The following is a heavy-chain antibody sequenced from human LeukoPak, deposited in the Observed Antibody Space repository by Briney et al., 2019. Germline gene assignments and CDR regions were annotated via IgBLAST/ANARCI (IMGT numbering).Heavy chain of an antibody. D-gene: IGHD3-22*01. CDR3: ARGNYDLQYSFDI. V-gene: IGHV3-53*01. CDR2: IYSGGST. J-gene: IGHJ3*02. CDR1: GFTVSNNF. Sequence: GGSLRLSCAASGFTVSNNFMSWVRQAPGKGLEWVSVIYSGGSTYYADSVKGRFTFSRDTSKNTLYLQMNSLTAEDTAVYYCARGNYDLQYSFDIWGQGTMVTVSS.